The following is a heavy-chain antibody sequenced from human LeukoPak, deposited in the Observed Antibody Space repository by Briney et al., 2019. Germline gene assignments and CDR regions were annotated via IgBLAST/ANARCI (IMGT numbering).Heavy chain of an antibody. CDR3: AKNPRGYSGYEGSNFDY. CDR1: GFTFSSYA. D-gene: IGHD5-12*01. V-gene: IGHV3-23*01. CDR2: ISGSGSNT. Sequence: GGSLRLSCAASGFTFSSYAMSWVRQAPGEGLEWVSVISGSGSNTYYADSVKGRFTISRDNSKYTVYLQVNSLRAEDTAVYYCAKNPRGYSGYEGSNFDYCGQGTLVTVSS. J-gene: IGHJ4*02.